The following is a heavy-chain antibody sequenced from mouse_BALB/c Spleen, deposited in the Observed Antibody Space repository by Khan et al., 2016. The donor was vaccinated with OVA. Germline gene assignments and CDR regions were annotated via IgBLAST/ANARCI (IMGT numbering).Heavy chain of an antibody. CDR2: TNPTNGRT. CDR3: ARIKKIVATYFDY. CDR1: GYTFTSYW. V-gene: IGHV1S81*02. D-gene: IGHD1-1*01. Sequence: VQLQQPGAELVKAGASVKMSCKASGYTFTSYWMHWVKQRLGQGLEWFAETNPTNGRTYYNEKFKSKATLTVDTSSSTAYMLLSGPTFEDSAVYYCARIKKIVATYFDYWGQGTTLTVSS. J-gene: IGHJ2*01.